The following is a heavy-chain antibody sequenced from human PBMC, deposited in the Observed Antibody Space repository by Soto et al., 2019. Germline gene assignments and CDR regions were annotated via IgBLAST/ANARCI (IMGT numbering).Heavy chain of an antibody. CDR2: ISGSGDNT. CDR3: AKETGHRGPYDY. Sequence: EVQLLESGGGLVQPGGSLRLSGAASAFTFRNYGMNWVRKPPGKGLEWVSAISGSGDNTYYADSVKGRFTISRDNSKNIPYLQMNSLRAEDTAVYYCAKETGHRGPYDYWGQGTLVTVSS. CDR1: AFTFRNYG. V-gene: IGHV3-23*01. D-gene: IGHD5-12*01. J-gene: IGHJ4*02.